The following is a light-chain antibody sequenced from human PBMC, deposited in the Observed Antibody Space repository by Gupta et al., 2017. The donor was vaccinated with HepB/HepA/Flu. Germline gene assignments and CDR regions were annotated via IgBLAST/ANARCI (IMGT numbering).Light chain of an antibody. CDR3: QKYNTAPFT. J-gene: IGKJ4*01. Sequence: DIQMTQSPTSLSASAGDRVTISCRASQGIDHYLAWYQQKPGKVPTLLIYGASTLELGVPSRFSGSGSGTYFTLTISSLQPEDVATYYCQKYNTAPFTFGGGTKVDI. CDR1: QGIDHY. V-gene: IGKV1-27*01. CDR2: GAS.